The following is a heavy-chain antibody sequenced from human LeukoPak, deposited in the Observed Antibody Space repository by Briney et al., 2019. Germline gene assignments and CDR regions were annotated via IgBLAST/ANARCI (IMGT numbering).Heavy chain of an antibody. CDR2: IYTRGST. J-gene: IGHJ4*02. V-gene: IGHV4-4*07. D-gene: IGHD7-27*01. CDR3: ARERANSGTTFDS. Sequence: PSETLSLTCTVSGGSISSYCWSWIRQPAGKGLEWIGRIYTRGSTNYNPSLKRRVTMSVDTSKNQFSLKLSSVTAADTAVYYCARERANSGTTFDSWGQGTLVTVSS. CDR1: GGSISSYC.